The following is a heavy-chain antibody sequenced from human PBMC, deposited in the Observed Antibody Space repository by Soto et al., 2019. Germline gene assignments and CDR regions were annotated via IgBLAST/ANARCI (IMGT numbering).Heavy chain of an antibody. J-gene: IGHJ4*02. V-gene: IGHV1-46*01. Sequence: ASVKVSCKASGYTFTSYYMHWVRQAPGQGLEWMGIINPSGGSTSYAQKFQGRVTMTRDTSTSTVYMELSSLRSEDTAVYYCARDGRSSYSIGWYYFDYWGQGTLATVS. CDR3: ARDGRSSYSIGWYYFDY. CDR2: INPSGGST. CDR1: GYTFTSYY. D-gene: IGHD6-19*01.